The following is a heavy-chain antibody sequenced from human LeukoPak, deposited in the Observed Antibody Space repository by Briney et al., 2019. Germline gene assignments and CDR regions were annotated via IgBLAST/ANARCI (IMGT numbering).Heavy chain of an antibody. CDR2: YSGST. CDR3: AREGSGVSYYYYGMDV. J-gene: IGHJ6*02. Sequence: YSGSTNYNPSLKSRVTISVDTSKNQFSLKLSSVTAADTAVYYCAREGSGVSYYYYGMDVWGQGTTVTVSS. V-gene: IGHV4-59*01. D-gene: IGHD6-19*01.